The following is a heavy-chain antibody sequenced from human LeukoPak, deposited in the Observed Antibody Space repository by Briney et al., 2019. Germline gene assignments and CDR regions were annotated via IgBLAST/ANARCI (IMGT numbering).Heavy chain of an antibody. V-gene: IGHV1-69*04. Sequence: ASVKVSCKASGYTFTSYGISRVRQAPGQGLEWMGRIIPIFGIANYAQKFQGRVTITADKSTSTAYMELSSLRSDDTAVYYCARVDTVGYYFDYWGQGTLVTVSS. CDR2: IIPIFGIA. J-gene: IGHJ4*02. CDR1: GYTFTSYG. D-gene: IGHD5-18*01. CDR3: ARVDTVGYYFDY.